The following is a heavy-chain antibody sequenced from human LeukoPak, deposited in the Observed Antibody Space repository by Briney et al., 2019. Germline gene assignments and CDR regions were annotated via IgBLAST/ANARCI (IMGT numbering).Heavy chain of an antibody. Sequence: SQTLSLTCAISGDSVSSNSAAWNWIRQSPSRGLEWQGRTYYRSKWYNDYAVSVKSRITINPDTSKNQFSLQLNSVTPEDTAVYYCARVGADYDFWSGSNYYYGMDVWGQGTTVTVSS. CDR2: TYYRSKWYN. J-gene: IGHJ6*02. CDR3: ARVGADYDFWSGSNYYYGMDV. D-gene: IGHD3-3*01. V-gene: IGHV6-1*01. CDR1: GDSVSSNSAA.